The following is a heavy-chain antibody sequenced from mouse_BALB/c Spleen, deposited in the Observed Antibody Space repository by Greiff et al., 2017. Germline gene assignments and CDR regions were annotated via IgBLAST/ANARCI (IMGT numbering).Heavy chain of an antibody. CDR1: GYTFTGYT. CDR3: AKYGQFDY. D-gene: IGHD2-10*02. Sequence: QVQLKQSAAELARPGASVKMSCKASGYTFTGYTMHWVKQRPGQGLEWIGYINPSSGYTEYNQKFKDKTTLTADKSSSTAYMQLSSLTSEDSAVYYCAKYGQFDYWGQGTTVTVSS. V-gene: IGHV1-4*02. J-gene: IGHJ2*01. CDR2: INPSSGYT.